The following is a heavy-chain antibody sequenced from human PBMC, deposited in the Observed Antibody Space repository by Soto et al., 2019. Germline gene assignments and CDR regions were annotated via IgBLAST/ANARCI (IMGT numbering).Heavy chain of an antibody. CDR3: VREAITAMVFDY. D-gene: IGHD5-18*01. Sequence: PGGPPSLSFAASGLTFSGHSIGWFALAQGKGLEWVSFINPSISTIYYADSVKGRFTISRDNAKNSLYLQMNSLRAEDTAVYYCVREAITAMVFDYWGQGALVTVSS. CDR2: INPSISTI. J-gene: IGHJ4*02. V-gene: IGHV3-48*04. CDR1: GLTFSGHS.